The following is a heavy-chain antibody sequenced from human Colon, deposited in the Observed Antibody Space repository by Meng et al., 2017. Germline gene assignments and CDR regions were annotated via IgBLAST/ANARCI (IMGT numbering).Heavy chain of an antibody. J-gene: IGHJ1*01. CDR3: ARDGGYEYLRFFLH. CDR2: ISYDGSNK. V-gene: IGHV3-30*01. CDR1: GFTFSSYA. D-gene: IGHD2-15*01. Sequence: QRWGLGGGLFHPGRSLCLSCAASGFTFSSYAMHWVRQAPCKGLECVAVISYDGSNKYYAESVKGRFTISRDNSKNTLYLQMNSLRAEDTAVYYCARDGGYEYLRFFLHWGQGTLVTVSS.